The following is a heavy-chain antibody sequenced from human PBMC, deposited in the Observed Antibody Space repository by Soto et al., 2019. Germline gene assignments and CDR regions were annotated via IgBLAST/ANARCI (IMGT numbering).Heavy chain of an antibody. V-gene: IGHV3-21*01. J-gene: IGHJ5*02. Sequence: WGSLRRSGSGAGFTVISYSMNWVRRTPGQGLEWVSSFSSGSSYMYYADSVKGRFTVSRDNAKTALFMQMHSLRAADPAVYFCVRDGAAYSSSTLWLGPWGQGTLVTVSS. CDR2: FSSGSSYM. CDR3: VRDGAAYSSSTLWLGP. CDR1: GFTVISYS. D-gene: IGHD6-13*01.